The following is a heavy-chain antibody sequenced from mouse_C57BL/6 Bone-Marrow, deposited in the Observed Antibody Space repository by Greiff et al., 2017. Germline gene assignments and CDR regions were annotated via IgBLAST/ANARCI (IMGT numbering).Heavy chain of an antibody. D-gene: IGHD2-3*01. CDR3: AGLLRFYWYFDV. V-gene: IGHV1-81*01. CDR1: GYTFTSYG. Sequence: QVQLQQSGAELARPGASVKLSCKASGYTFTSYGISWVKQRTGQGLEWIGGIYPRSGNTNYNEKFKGKATLTADKSSSTAYMELRSLTSEDSSVYYCAGLLRFYWYFDVWGTGTTVTVSS. CDR2: IYPRSGNT. J-gene: IGHJ1*03.